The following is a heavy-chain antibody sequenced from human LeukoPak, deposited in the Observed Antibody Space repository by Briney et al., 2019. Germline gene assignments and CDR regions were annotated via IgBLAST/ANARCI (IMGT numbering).Heavy chain of an antibody. CDR3: AREERFLQWPYYNGMDV. J-gene: IGHJ6*02. Sequence: GGSLRLSCAASGFTFSRYAIHWVRQAPGKGLEWVAVISYDGINKYYADSVKGRFTLSRDNSKNTLSLQMNSLRTEDTAVYYCAREERFLQWPYYNGMDVWGQGTTVTVTS. CDR2: ISYDGINK. D-gene: IGHD3-3*01. V-gene: IGHV3-30-3*01. CDR1: GFTFSRYA.